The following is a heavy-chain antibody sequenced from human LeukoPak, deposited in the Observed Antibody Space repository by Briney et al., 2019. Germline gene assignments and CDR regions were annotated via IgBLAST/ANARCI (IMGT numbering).Heavy chain of an antibody. V-gene: IGHV3-21*06. D-gene: IGHD5-18*01. CDR1: GFTFSSYS. CDR2: ISSSSYI. CDR3: ARESQWIQLWFYLGY. Sequence: PGGSLRLSCAASGFTFSSYSINWVRQAPGKGLEWVSSISSSSYIYYADSVKGRFTISRDNAKNSVYLQMNSLRAEDTVVYYCARESQWIQLWFYLGYWGQGTLVTVSS. J-gene: IGHJ4*02.